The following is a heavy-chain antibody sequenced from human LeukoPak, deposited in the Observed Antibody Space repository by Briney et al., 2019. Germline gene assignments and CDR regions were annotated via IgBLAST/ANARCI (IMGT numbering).Heavy chain of an antibody. Sequence: SETLSLTCTVSGGSINNYYWNWIRQPPGKGLEWIGYIYYSGSTIYNPSLKSRVTMSIDTSKNQFSLNLSSVTAADTAVYYCARGGPYYYDSSDYWGQGTLVTVFS. CDR2: IYYSGST. J-gene: IGHJ4*02. D-gene: IGHD3-22*01. V-gene: IGHV4-59*01. CDR3: ARGGPYYYDSSDY. CDR1: GGSINNYY.